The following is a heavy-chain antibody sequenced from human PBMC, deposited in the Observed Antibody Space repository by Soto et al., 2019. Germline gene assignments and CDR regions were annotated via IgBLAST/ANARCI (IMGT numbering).Heavy chain of an antibody. CDR2: IKQDGSEK. Sequence: LRRSCAASGFTFSSYWMSWVRQAPGKGLEWVANIKQDGSEKYYVDSVKGRFTISRDNAKNSLYLQMNSLRAEDTAVYYCARESFAYYDFWSGYYNGYHYYYGMDVWGQGTTVTVSS. J-gene: IGHJ6*02. CDR3: ARESFAYYDFWSGYYNGYHYYYGMDV. V-gene: IGHV3-7*03. D-gene: IGHD3-3*01. CDR1: GFTFSSYW.